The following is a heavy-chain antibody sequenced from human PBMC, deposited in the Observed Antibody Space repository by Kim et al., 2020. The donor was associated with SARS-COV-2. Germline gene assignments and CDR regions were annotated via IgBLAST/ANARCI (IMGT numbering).Heavy chain of an antibody. CDR1: GYSFTSYW. V-gene: IGHV5-51*01. CDR3: ARARGITFGGVIGIDY. J-gene: IGHJ4*02. CDR2: IYPGDSDT. D-gene: IGHD3-16*02. Sequence: GESLKISCKGSGYSFTSYWIGWVRQMPGKGLEWMGIIYPGDSDTRYSPSFQGQVTISADKSISTAYLQWSSLKASDTAMYYCARARGITFGGVIGIDYWGQGTLVTVSS.